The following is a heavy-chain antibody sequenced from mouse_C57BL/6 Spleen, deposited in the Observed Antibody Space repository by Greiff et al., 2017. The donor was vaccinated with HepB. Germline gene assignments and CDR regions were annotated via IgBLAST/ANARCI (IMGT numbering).Heavy chain of an antibody. D-gene: IGHD2-3*01. V-gene: IGHV1-64*01. J-gene: IGHJ2*01. CDR2: IHPNSGST. CDR3: SGWMNGYYVFD. Sequence: QVQLQQPGAELVKPGASVKLSCKASGYTFTSYWMHWVKQRPGQGLEWIGIIHPNSGSTNYNAKFKSKSTLTVDKSSSTAYMQLSSLTSEDSAVYYCSGWMNGYYVFDCGEDTTLTVSS. CDR1: GYTFTSYW.